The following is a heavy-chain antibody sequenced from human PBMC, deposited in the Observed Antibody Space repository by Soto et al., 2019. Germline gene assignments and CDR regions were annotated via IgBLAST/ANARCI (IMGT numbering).Heavy chain of an antibody. J-gene: IGHJ5*02. V-gene: IGHV4-39*01. D-gene: IGHD3-22*01. CDR1: GGSISSSSYY. CDR3: ASGGRDSSGYYSWFDP. Sequence: ETLSLTCTVSGGSISSSSYYWGWIRQPPGKGLEWIGSIYYSGSTYYNPSLKSRVTISVDTSKNQFSLKLSSVTAADTAVYYCASGGRDSSGYYSWFDPWGQGTLVTVSS. CDR2: IYYSGST.